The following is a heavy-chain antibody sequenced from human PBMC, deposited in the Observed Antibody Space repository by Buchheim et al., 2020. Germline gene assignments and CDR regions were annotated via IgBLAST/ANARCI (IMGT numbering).Heavy chain of an antibody. CDR1: GGSISSSSYY. V-gene: IGHV4-39*07. CDR2: IYYSGST. Sequence: QLQLQESGPGLVKPSETLSLTCTVSGGSISSSSYYWGWIRQPPGKGLEWIGSIYYSGSTYYNPSLKSRVTISVDTSKNQFSLKLSSVTAADTAVYYCSLSRKDFWSGFYFDYWGQGTL. CDR3: SLSRKDFWSGFYFDY. J-gene: IGHJ4*02. D-gene: IGHD3-3*01.